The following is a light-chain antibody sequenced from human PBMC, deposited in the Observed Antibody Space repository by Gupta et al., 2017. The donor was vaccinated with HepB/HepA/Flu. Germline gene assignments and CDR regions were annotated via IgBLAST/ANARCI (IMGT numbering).Light chain of an antibody. CDR1: QNINRY. Sequence: DIQMTQSPSSLSASVGDRVTITCRAGQNINRYLSWFQQKPGKAPKLLIHGTSSLQTGVPSRFSGSGSGTDYTLSISRLQPEDFATYYCLQSYSTPLTFGGGTNVEIK. V-gene: IGKV1-39*01. CDR3: LQSYSTPLT. J-gene: IGKJ4*01. CDR2: GTS.